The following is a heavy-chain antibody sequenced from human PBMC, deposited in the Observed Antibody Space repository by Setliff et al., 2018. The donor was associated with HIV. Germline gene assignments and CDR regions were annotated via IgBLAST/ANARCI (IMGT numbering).Heavy chain of an antibody. D-gene: IGHD2-15*01. J-gene: IGHJ5*02. V-gene: IGHV4-34*01. CDR1: GGSLSDYY. Sequence: PSETLSLTCGVYGGSLSDYYWSWIRQPPGKGLEWIGEINHSGSSNYNPSLKSRVTISVDTSKNQLSLNVTSVTAADTAEYYCARSSRGYCSGGSCYGFDPWGQGNLVTVSS. CDR3: ARSSRGYCSGGSCYGFDP. CDR2: INHSGSS.